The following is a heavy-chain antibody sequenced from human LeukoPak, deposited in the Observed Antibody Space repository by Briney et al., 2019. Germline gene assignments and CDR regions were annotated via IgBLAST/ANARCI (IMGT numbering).Heavy chain of an antibody. D-gene: IGHD1-20*01. CDR2: IHHSGSS. V-gene: IGHV4-31*03. Sequence: SETLSLTCTVSADSLSSGGHYWAWIRQLPGKGLESIGFIHHSGSSRHNPSLKDRVAISVDASRKQFALRLSSVTAADTAIYYCARGGYNWNPGYYYYYMDVWGKGTTVTVSS. J-gene: IGHJ6*03. CDR1: ADSLSSGGHY. CDR3: ARGGYNWNPGYYYYYMDV.